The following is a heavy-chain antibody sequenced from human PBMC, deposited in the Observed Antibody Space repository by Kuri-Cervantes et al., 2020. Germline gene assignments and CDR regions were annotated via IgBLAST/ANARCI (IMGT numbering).Heavy chain of an antibody. CDR1: GFTFSSYS. J-gene: IGHJ4*02. Sequence: LSLTCAASGFTFSSYSMNWVRQAPGKGLEWVSRINPDGSSPTYADSVKGRFTISRDNSKNTLYLQMNSLRAEDTAVYYCATSSSGRFDYWGQGTLVTVSS. CDR2: INPDGSSP. CDR3: ATSSSGRFDY. V-gene: IGHV3-NL1*01. D-gene: IGHD6-19*01.